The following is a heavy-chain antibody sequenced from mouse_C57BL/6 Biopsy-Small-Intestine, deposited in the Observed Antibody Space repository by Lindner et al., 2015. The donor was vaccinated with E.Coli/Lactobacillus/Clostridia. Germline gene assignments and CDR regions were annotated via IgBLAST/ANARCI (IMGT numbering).Heavy chain of an antibody. CDR2: IYPGDGDT. D-gene: IGHD2-1*01. CDR3: VRSGDLPRAMDY. Sequence: VQLQESGPELVKPGASVKISCKASGYAFSSSWMNWVKQRPGKGLEWIGRIYPGDGDTNYNGKFKGKATLTADKSSSTAYMQLSSLTSEDSAVYFCVRSGDLPRAMDYWGQGTSVTVSS. CDR1: GYAFSSSW. J-gene: IGHJ4*01. V-gene: IGHV1-82*01.